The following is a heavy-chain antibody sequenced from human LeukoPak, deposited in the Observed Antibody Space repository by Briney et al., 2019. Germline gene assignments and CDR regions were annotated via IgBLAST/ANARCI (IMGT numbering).Heavy chain of an antibody. Sequence: GGSLRLSCAASGFTFSSYAMSWVRQAPGKGLEWVGNINERGSEKYLVDSVEGRFTISRDDAKSSVYLQMNSLRAEDTAIYYCARDRAYSTHDYWGQGTLVTVAS. CDR3: ARDRAYSTHDY. V-gene: IGHV3-7*01. CDR1: GFTFSSYA. D-gene: IGHD6-13*01. J-gene: IGHJ4*02. CDR2: INERGSEK.